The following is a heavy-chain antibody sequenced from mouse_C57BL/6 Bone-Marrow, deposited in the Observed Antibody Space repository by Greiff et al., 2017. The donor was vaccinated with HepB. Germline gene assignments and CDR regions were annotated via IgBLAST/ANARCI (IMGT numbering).Heavy chain of an antibody. CDR2: INPYNGDT. J-gene: IGHJ4*01. CDR3: ARRGLLRYAMDY. Sequence: VQLQQSGPELVKPGDSVKISCKASGYSFTGYFMNWVMQSHGKSLEWIGRINPYNGDTFYNQKFKGKATLTVDKSSSTAHMDLRSLTSEDSAVYYCARRGLLRYAMDYWGQGTSVTVSS. CDR1: GYSFTGYF. D-gene: IGHD3-2*02. V-gene: IGHV1-20*01.